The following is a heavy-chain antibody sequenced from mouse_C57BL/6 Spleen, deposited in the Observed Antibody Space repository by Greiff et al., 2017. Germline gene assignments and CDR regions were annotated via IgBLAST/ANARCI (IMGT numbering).Heavy chain of an antibody. D-gene: IGHD1-1*01. CDR3: TTGEKYGSSYWYCDV. Sequence: EVQLQQSGAELVRPGASVKLSCTASGFNIKDDYMHWVKQRPEPGLEWIGWFDPENGDTEYASKFQGKATITADTSSNTAYLQLSSLTSEDTAVYYCTTGEKYGSSYWYCDVWGTGTTGTVAS. J-gene: IGHJ1*03. CDR1: GFNIKDDY. V-gene: IGHV14-4*01. CDR2: FDPENGDT.